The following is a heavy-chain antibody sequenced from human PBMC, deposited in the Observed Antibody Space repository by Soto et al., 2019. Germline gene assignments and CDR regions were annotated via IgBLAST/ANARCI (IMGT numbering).Heavy chain of an antibody. Sequence: QLQLQESGPGLVKPSETLSLTCTVSGGSISSSSYYWGWIRQPPGKGLEWIASIYYSGSTYYNPSLKCRFTIPLYTSKIQCSLKLRSVTAADTAVYYCASSKGSVWGQGTLVTVSS. CDR3: ASSKGSV. CDR2: IYYSGST. V-gene: IGHV4-39*01. J-gene: IGHJ4*02. D-gene: IGHD3-10*01. CDR1: GGSISSSSYY.